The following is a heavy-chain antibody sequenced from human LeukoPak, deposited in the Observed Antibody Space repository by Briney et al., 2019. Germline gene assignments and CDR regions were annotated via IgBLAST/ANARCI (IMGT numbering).Heavy chain of an antibody. V-gene: IGHV4-59*01. J-gene: IGHJ3*02. Sequence: SETLSLTCTVSGGSIGGYYWSWIRQPPGKGLEWIGYIYYSGSTNYNPSLKSRVTISVDTSKNQFSLKLSSVTAADTAVYYCARPSGYSYGSDAFDIWGQGTMVTVSS. CDR3: ARPSGYSYGSDAFDI. CDR1: GGSIGGYY. D-gene: IGHD5-18*01. CDR2: IYYSGST.